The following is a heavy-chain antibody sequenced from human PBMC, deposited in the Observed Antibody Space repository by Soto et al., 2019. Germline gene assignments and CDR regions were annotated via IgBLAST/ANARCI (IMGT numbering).Heavy chain of an antibody. CDR1: GYSFPSYW. J-gene: IGHJ6*03. Sequence: RGSLKISCKGSGYSFPSYWIGWVRQMPGKGLEWMGIIYPGDSDTRYSPSFQGQVTISADKSISTAYLQWSSLKASDTAMYYCARHGRVAVAGNYYYYYYMDVWGKGTTVTVSS. CDR2: IYPGDSDT. CDR3: ARHGRVAVAGNYYYYYYMDV. D-gene: IGHD6-19*01. V-gene: IGHV5-51*01.